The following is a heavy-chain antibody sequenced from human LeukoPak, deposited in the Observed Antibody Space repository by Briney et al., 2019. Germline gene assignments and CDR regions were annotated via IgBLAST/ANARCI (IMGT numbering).Heavy chain of an antibody. CDR2: ISNSGSII. D-gene: IGHD4-11*01. V-gene: IGHV3-11*04. CDR1: GFTFSDYY. CDR3: ARDQIYSNYFGFDY. Sequence: GGSLRLSCAASGFTFSDYYMNWIRQAPGKALEWVSYISNSGSIIYYADSVKGRFTISRDNAKNSLYLQMNSLRAEDTAVYYCARDQIYSNYFGFDYWGQGTLVTVSS. J-gene: IGHJ4*02.